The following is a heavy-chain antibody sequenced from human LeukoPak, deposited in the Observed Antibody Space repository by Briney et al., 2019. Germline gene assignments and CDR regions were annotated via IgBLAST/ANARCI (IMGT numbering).Heavy chain of an antibody. CDR1: GGSINSGNYY. Sequence: SETLSLTCTVSGGSINSGNYYWSWIRQPPGKRLEWIGYIHDNGGTNYNPSLKSRVTISVDTSKKQFSLKLSSVTAADTAVYYCARVLPSDSDAFDIWGQGTMVTVSS. CDR2: IHDNGGT. CDR3: ARVLPSDSDAFDI. J-gene: IGHJ3*02. V-gene: IGHV4-61*01. D-gene: IGHD2-15*01.